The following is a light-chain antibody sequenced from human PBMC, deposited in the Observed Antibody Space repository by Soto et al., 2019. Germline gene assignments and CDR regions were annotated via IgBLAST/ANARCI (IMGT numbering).Light chain of an antibody. J-gene: IGLJ2*01. CDR2: AVS. CDR1: SSDVGGYNH. V-gene: IGLV2-14*01. Sequence: QSALTQPASVSGSPGQSITISCTGTSSDVGGYNHVSWYQHSPGKAPNLILFAVSDRPSGVSHRFSGSKSGNTASLTISGLQAEDYADYYCCSYTSLSTVVFGGGTQLTVL. CDR3: CSYTSLSTVV.